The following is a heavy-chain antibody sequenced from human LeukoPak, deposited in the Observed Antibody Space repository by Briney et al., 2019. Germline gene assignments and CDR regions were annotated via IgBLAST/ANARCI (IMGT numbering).Heavy chain of an antibody. CDR2: ISYDGSNK. CDR3: ARGGYSDYVGGVGAKDWFDP. Sequence: GGSLRLSCAASGFTFSSYAMHWVRQAPGKGLEWVAVISYDGSNKYYADSVKGRFTISRDNSKNTLYLQMNSLRAEDTAVYYCARGGYSDYVGGVGAKDWFDPWGQGTLVTVSS. D-gene: IGHD4-11*01. J-gene: IGHJ5*02. V-gene: IGHV3-30*04. CDR1: GFTFSSYA.